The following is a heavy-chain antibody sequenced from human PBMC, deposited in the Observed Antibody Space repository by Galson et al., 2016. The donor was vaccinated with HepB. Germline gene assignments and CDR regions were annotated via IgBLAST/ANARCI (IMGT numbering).Heavy chain of an antibody. CDR3: AMYMTAVGGVAFDY. CDR2: ISDGGGT. J-gene: IGHJ4*02. CDR1: GFTFSSHA. V-gene: IGHV3-23*01. D-gene: IGHD4-23*01. Sequence: SLRLSCAASGFTFSSHAMSWVRQAPGKGLEWVSTISDGGGTYYADSVKGRSTIPRDHSKKTLYLQMDSLRAEDTAVYYCAMYMTAVGGVAFDYWGQGTLVTVSS.